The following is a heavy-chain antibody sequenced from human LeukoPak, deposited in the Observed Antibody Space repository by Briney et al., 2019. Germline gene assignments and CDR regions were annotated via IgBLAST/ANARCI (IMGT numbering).Heavy chain of an antibody. CDR2: INHSGST. D-gene: IGHD3-22*01. J-gene: IGHJ4*02. V-gene: IGHV4-34*01. CDR1: GGSFSGYY. Sequence: SETLSLTCAVYGGSFSGYYWSWIRQPPGKGLEWIGEINHSGSTNYNPSLKSRVTISVDTSKNQFSLKLSSVTAADTAVYYCARGRMRYYYDSSGYYYPDWGQGTLVTVSS. CDR3: ARGRMRYYYDSSGYYYPD.